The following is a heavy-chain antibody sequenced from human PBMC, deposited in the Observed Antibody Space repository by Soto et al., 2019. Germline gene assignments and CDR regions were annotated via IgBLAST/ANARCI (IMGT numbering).Heavy chain of an antibody. V-gene: IGHV3-7*04. CDR3: ARFYYDSSGYLPSPYYYYYGMDV. CDR1: GFTFSSYW. D-gene: IGHD3-22*01. Sequence: EVQLVESGGGLVQPGGSLRLSCAASGFTFSSYWMSWVRQAPGKGLEWVANIKQDGSEKYYVDSVKGRFTISRDNAKNPLYLQMNSLGAEDTAVYYCARFYYDSSGYLPSPYYYYYGMDVWGQGTTVTVSS. CDR2: IKQDGSEK. J-gene: IGHJ6*02.